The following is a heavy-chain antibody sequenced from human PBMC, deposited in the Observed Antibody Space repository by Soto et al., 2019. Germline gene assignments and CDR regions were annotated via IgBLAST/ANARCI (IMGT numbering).Heavy chain of an antibody. V-gene: IGHV4-59*12. D-gene: IGHD6-13*01. CDR2: IYNSVST. Sequence: SETLSLTCTVSGDYISNSYWSWIRQPPGKGLEWIAFIYNSVSTNYNPSLKSRVTISVDTSKNQFSLKVSSVTGADTAVYYCARVFSDSSSFFDPWGQGTLVTVSS. CDR3: ARVFSDSSSFFDP. J-gene: IGHJ5*02. CDR1: GDYISNSY.